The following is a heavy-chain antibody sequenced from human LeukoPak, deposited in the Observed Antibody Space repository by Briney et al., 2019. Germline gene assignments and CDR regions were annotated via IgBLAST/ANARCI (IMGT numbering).Heavy chain of an antibody. CDR1: GGSISSGGYY. D-gene: IGHD1-26*01. V-gene: IGHV4-31*03. CDR3: ARHWELLSLGY. J-gene: IGHJ4*02. Sequence: EPSETLSLTCTVSGGSISSGGYYWSWIRQHPGKGLEWIGYIYYSGSTYYNPSLKSRVTISVDTSKNQFSLKLSSVTAADTAVYYCARHWELLSLGYWGQGTLVTVSS. CDR2: IYYSGST.